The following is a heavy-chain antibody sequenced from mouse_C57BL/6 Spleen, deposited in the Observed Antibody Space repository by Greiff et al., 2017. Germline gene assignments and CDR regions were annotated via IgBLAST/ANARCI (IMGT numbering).Heavy chain of an antibody. V-gene: IGHV14-1*01. Sequence: EVQLQQSGAELVRPGASVKLSCTASGFNIKDYYMHWVKQRPEQGLAWIGRIDPEDGDTEYAPKFQGKATMTADTYSNTAYLQHSSLTSEDTAVYYCTTDYGSSYVGYFDVWGTGTTVTVSS. J-gene: IGHJ1*03. CDR2: IDPEDGDT. D-gene: IGHD1-1*01. CDR1: GFNIKDYY. CDR3: TTDYGSSYVGYFDV.